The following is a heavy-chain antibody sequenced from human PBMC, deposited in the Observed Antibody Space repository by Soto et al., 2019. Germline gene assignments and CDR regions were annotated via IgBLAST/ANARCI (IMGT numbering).Heavy chain of an antibody. Sequence: EVQLLESGGGLVQPGGSLRLSCVASGFTFTNYAMSWVRQAPEKGLEWVSTISGSGDNTYYVDSVKGRFTISRDNSKNTLYLQMNNLSAEDTAVYFCAKDRGMTTVTTVDYWGKGALVTVSS. CDR3: AKDRGMTTVTTVDY. CDR1: GFTFTNYA. J-gene: IGHJ4*02. CDR2: ISGSGDNT. V-gene: IGHV3-23*01. D-gene: IGHD4-17*01.